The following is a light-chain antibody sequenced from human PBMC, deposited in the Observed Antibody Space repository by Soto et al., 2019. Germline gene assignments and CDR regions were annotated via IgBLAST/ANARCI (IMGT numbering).Light chain of an antibody. V-gene: IGKV1-5*01. CDR3: QQYYSYPLV. CDR1: QSISSW. Sequence: DIQMTQSPSTVSASVGDRVTITCRASQSISSWLAWYQQKPGKAPKLLIYAASTLQSGVPSRFSGSGSGTDFTLTISCLQSEDFATYYCQQYYSYPLVFGPGTKVDIK. CDR2: AAS. J-gene: IGKJ3*01.